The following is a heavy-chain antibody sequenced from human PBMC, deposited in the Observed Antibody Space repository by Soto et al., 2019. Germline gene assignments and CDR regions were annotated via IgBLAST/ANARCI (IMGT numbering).Heavy chain of an antibody. CDR1: GFTFSSYW. Sequence: GESLKISCAASGFTFSSYWMSWVRQAPGKGLEWVANIKQDGSETHYVDSVKGRFTISRDNAKNSLFLQMNSLRAEDTAVYYCVRADPGAFDSWGQGTLVTVSS. CDR2: IKQDGSET. J-gene: IGHJ4*02. CDR3: VRADPGAFDS. V-gene: IGHV3-7*01.